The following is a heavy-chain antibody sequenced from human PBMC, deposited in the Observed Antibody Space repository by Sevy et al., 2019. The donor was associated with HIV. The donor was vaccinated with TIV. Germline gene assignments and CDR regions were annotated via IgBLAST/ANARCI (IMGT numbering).Heavy chain of an antibody. CDR2: ISSSSSYI. V-gene: IGHV3-21*01. CDR3: ARDEDGGYGAAGGAFDI. J-gene: IGHJ3*02. D-gene: IGHD4-17*01. Sequence: GGSLRLSCAASGFTFSSYSMNWVRQAPGKGLEWVSSISSSSSYIYYADSVKGRFTIFRDNAKNSLYLQMNSLRAEDTAVYYCARDEDGGYGAAGGAFDIWGQGTMVTVSS. CDR1: GFTFSSYS.